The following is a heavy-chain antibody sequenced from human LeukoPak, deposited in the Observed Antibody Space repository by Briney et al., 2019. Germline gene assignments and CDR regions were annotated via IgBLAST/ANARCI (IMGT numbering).Heavy chain of an antibody. J-gene: IGHJ4*02. Sequence: SQTLSLTCTVSGGSISSGDYYWSWIRQPPGKGLEWIGYIYYSGSTYYNPSLKSRVTISVDTSKNQFSLKLSSVTAADTAVYYCARVGVGAARIFDYWGQGTLVTVSS. CDR2: IYYSGST. CDR1: GGSISSGDYY. CDR3: ARVGVGAARIFDY. D-gene: IGHD2-15*01. V-gene: IGHV4-30-4*01.